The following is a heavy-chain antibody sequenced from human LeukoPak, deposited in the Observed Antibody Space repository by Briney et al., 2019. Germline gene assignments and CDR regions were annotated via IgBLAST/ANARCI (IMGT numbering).Heavy chain of an antibody. CDR2: ISGSGGST. CDR3: AKDLRRGIQLGLDY. J-gene: IGHJ4*02. D-gene: IGHD5-18*01. Sequence: PGGSLRLSCAASGFTFSSYAMSWVRQAPGKGLEWVSAISGSGGSTYYADSVKGRFTISRDNSKNTLYLQMNSLRAEDTAVYYCAKDLRRGIQLGLDYWGQGTLVTVSS. V-gene: IGHV3-23*01. CDR1: GFTFSSYA.